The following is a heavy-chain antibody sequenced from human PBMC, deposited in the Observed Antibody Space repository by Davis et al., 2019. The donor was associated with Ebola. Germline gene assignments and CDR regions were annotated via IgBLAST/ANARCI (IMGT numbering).Heavy chain of an antibody. CDR2: INPSEGNT. CDR1: GYTFTSYY. D-gene: IGHD6-19*01. J-gene: IGHJ4*02. CDR3: GREMAGGTFDY. V-gene: IGHV1-46*03. Sequence: ASVKVSCKASGYTFTSYYMHWVRQAPGQGLEWMGIINPSEGNTNYAQKFQGRVTVTRDTSTSTVYMELSSLRSEDTAVYYCGREMAGGTFDYWGQGTLVTVSS.